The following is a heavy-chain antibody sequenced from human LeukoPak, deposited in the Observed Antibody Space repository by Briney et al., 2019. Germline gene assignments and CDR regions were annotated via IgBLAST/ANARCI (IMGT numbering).Heavy chain of an antibody. D-gene: IGHD3-22*01. Sequence: GGSLRLSCAASGFTFSSYEMNWVRQAPGKGLEWVSFISSSGSTMYYADSVKGRFTISRDNAKNSLYLQLNSLRAEDTAVYYCARGTRYYYDSSRYSFLENWGQGTLVTVSS. CDR3: ARGTRYYYDSSRYSFLEN. CDR1: GFTFSSYE. CDR2: ISSSGSTM. J-gene: IGHJ4*02. V-gene: IGHV3-48*03.